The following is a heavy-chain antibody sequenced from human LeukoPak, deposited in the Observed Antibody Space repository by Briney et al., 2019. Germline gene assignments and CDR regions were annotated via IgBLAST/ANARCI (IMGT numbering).Heavy chain of an antibody. CDR2: ISSSSSYI. J-gene: IGHJ6*03. D-gene: IGHD4-23*01. Sequence: GGSLRLSCAASGFTFSSYSMNWVRQAPGKGLEWVSSISSSSSYIYYADSVKGRFTISRDNAKNSLYLQMNSLRAEDTAVYYYARREPHGDYGGKIRYYYYMDVWGKGTTITISS. CDR3: ARREPHGDYGGKIRYYYYMDV. V-gene: IGHV3-21*01. CDR1: GFTFSSYS.